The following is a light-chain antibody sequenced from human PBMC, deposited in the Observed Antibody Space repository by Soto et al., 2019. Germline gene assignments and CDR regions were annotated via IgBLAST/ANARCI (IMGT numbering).Light chain of an antibody. V-gene: IGKV3-15*01. CDR3: QHYDKWPYS. CDR1: QSVASN. CDR2: GAF. Sequence: EIVLTQSPATLSVSPGERATLSCRTSQSVASNFAWYQQKPGQAPRLLVYGAFIRAPGFAVRFRGSGSGSEFTLTISRLKSEDGATYDCQHYDKWPYSFGEGTYLEIK. J-gene: IGKJ2*03.